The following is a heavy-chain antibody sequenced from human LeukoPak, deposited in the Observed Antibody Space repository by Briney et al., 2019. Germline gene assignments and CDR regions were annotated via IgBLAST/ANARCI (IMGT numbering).Heavy chain of an antibody. J-gene: IGHJ4*02. CDR1: GFSFSSYG. D-gene: IGHD2-2*01. V-gene: IGHV3-21*01. CDR2: VTSNDYI. Sequence: GGSLRLSCAASGFSFSSYGMSWVRQAPGKGLEWVSSVTSNDYIFYADSMKGRFTISRDNAKNSLFLQMNSLRADDTAVYYCARHPYCSSTTCYGIDYWGQGTLVAVSS. CDR3: ARHPYCSSTTCYGIDY.